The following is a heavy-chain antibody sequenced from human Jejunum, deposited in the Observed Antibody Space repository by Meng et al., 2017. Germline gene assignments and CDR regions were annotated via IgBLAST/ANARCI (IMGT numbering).Heavy chain of an antibody. V-gene: IGHV3-43D*03. Sequence: GESLKISCAASGFTIGDYGMHWVRQGPGKGLEWVSLISWDGGNKHYADSVRGRFTVSRDDSKNSLYLQMNSLRPEDTGMYYCAKDRMGCSGASCHLLFEYWGQGTLVTGAS. J-gene: IGHJ4*02. CDR3: AKDRMGCSGASCHLLFEY. CDR2: ISWDGGNK. D-gene: IGHD2-15*01. CDR1: GFTIGDYG.